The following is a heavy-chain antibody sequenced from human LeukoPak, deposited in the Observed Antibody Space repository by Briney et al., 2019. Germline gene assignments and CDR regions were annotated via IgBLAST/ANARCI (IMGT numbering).Heavy chain of an antibody. D-gene: IGHD3-10*01. CDR1: GSTLTEIS. CDR2: FGPQVGET. J-gene: IGHJ4*02. CDR3: ATGAMVYEY. Sequence: ASVTVSCKVSGSTLTEISIDWVRQAPGKGLECMGTFGPQVGETIHAQNLQGRLKMTADTSTDTAYMEVTSLQSEDTAVYYCATGAMVYEYWGQGTLVTVSS. V-gene: IGHV1-24*01.